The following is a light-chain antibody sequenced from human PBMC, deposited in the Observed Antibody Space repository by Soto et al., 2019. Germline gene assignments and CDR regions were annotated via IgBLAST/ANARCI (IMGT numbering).Light chain of an antibody. V-gene: IGLV2-11*01. J-gene: IGLJ2*01. CDR2: DVT. CDR3: CSYAGSFL. Sequence: QSALTQPRSVSGSPGQSVTISCTGTNSDVGGYNYVSWYQQHPGKAPKLMIYDVTKRPSGVPDRFSGSKSGNTASLTISGLQAEDEADYYYCSYAGSFLFGGGTKLTVL. CDR1: NSDVGGYNY.